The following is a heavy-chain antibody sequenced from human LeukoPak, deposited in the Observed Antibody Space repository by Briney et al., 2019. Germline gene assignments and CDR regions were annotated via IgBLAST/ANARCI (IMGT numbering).Heavy chain of an antibody. Sequence: PSETLSLTCTVSGGSISSNSYYWSWIRRPPGKGLEWIGSVYYSGSTEYNQSLKSRVTISIDTSKNQFSLEVSSVTAADTAVYYCARHMMMKLARGYYYYMDVWGKGTAVTVS. V-gene: IGHV4-39*01. CDR3: ARHMMMKLARGYYYYMDV. CDR1: GGSISSNSYY. D-gene: IGHD3-16*01. CDR2: VYYSGST. J-gene: IGHJ6*03.